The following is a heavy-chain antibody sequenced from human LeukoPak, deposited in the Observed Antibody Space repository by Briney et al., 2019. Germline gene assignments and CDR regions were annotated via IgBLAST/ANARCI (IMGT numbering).Heavy chain of an antibody. V-gene: IGHV3-23*01. CDR2: ISGSGGSS. Sequence: GGSLRLSCAASGFTFSNYAMSWVRQAPGKGLEWVSGISGSGGSSYHADSVKGRFIISRDNSKNTMYLQMNSLRAEDTAIYYCAKGKLGGPWYNNYWGQGTLVTVSS. J-gene: IGHJ4*02. D-gene: IGHD1-1*01. CDR3: AKGKLGGPWYNNY. CDR1: GFTFSNYA.